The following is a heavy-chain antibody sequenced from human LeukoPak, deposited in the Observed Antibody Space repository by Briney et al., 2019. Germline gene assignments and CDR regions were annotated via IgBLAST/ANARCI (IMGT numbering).Heavy chain of an antibody. CDR1: GGSINNYY. V-gene: IGHV4-59*01. Sequence: SETLSLTCTVSGGSINNYYWSWIRQPPGKGLEWIGYIYYKGSTNYNPSLKSRVTISVDPSRNQFSLKLTSVTAADTAVYYCARGDLAIVATIPVDWGQGTLVTVSS. CDR2: IYYKGST. D-gene: IGHD5-12*01. CDR3: ARGDLAIVATIPVD. J-gene: IGHJ4*02.